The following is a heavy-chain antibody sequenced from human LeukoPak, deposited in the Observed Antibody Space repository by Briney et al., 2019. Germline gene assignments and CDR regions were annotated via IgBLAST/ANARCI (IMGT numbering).Heavy chain of an antibody. CDR3: ASDSPYYGMDV. V-gene: IGHV3-74*01. Sequence: GGSLRLSCAASGFPFSSYWMHWVRQVPGKGLLWVSRINSDGSATIYADSVRGRFTISRGNAKNTLYLQMSGLRVEDTAVYHCASDSPYYGMDVWGQGTTVTVSS. CDR1: GFPFSSYW. CDR2: INSDGSAT. J-gene: IGHJ6*02.